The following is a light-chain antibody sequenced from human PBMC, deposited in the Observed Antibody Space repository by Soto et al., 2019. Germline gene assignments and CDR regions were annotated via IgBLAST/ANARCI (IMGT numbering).Light chain of an antibody. Sequence: QSVLTQPPSVSGAPGQRVTISCTGSTSNIGAGHGVHWYQHLPGTAPKLLMYGNSIRPSGVPDRFSGSKSGTSASLAITGLQAEDEADYYCQSYDRSLTCVDFGGGTKVTVL. CDR3: QSYDRSLTCVD. CDR1: TSNIGAGHG. V-gene: IGLV1-40*01. J-gene: IGLJ2*01. CDR2: GNS.